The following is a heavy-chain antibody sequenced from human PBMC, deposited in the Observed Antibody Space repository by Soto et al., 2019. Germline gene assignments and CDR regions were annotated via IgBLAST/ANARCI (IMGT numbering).Heavy chain of an antibody. CDR3: AKVLSGWSDFDY. Sequence: PGGSLRLSCAASGFTFDDFVMHWVRQVPGKGLEWVSGISWNSNTIAYADSVKGRFTISRDNAKNSLYLQMDSLRIEDTALYYCAKVLSGWSDFDYWGQGTLVTVSS. CDR1: GFTFDDFV. V-gene: IGHV3-9*01. CDR2: ISWNSNTI. J-gene: IGHJ4*02. D-gene: IGHD6-13*01.